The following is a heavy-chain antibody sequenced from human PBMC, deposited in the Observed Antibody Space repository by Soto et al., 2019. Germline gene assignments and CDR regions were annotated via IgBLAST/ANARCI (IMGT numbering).Heavy chain of an antibody. V-gene: IGHV4-34*01. CDR3: ARDGQQLVRTLFQH. CDR1: GGSFSGYY. D-gene: IGHD6-13*01. J-gene: IGHJ1*01. Sequence: QVQLQQWGAGLLKPSETLSLTCAVYGGSFSGYYWSWIRQPPGMGLEWIGEINHSGSTNYNPSLKSRVTISVDTSKNQFSLKLSSVTAADTAVYYCARDGQQLVRTLFQHWGQGTLVTVSS. CDR2: INHSGST.